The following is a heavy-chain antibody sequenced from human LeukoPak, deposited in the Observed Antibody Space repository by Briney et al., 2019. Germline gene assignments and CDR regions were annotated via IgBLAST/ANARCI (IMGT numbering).Heavy chain of an antibody. CDR2: NYHSGNT. CDR1: GGSIHSCCYS. V-gene: IGHV4-30-2*01. CDR3: ARVNEYYYSYGIDV. Sequence: PSETLSLICAVSGGSIHSCCYSWSWIRQPPGKGLEWIGYNYHSGNTYYNLSTKSRVTISIDRSRNQFSLKLNSVNAAVTAVYYGARVNEYYYSYGIDVWGQGTTVTVSS. J-gene: IGHJ6*02. D-gene: IGHD2/OR15-2a*01.